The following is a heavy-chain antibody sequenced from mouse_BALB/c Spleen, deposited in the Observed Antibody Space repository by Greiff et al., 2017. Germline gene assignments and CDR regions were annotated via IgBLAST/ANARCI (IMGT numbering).Heavy chain of an antibody. V-gene: IGHV1-87*01. Sequence: QDQLQQSGAELARPGASVKLSCKASGYTFTSYWMQWVKQRPGQGLEWIGAIYPGDGDTRYTQKFKGKASLTADKSSSTAYMQLSSLASEDSAVYYCARQDYDFDVWGAGTTVTVSS. CDR2: IYPGDGDT. J-gene: IGHJ1*01. CDR3: ARQDYDFDV. D-gene: IGHD2-4*01. CDR1: GYTFTSYW.